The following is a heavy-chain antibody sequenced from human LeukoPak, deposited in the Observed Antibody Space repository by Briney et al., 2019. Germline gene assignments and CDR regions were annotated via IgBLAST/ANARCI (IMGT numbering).Heavy chain of an antibody. V-gene: IGHV5-51*01. CDR2: IHPGDSET. CDR3: ARRLGATQPYFDF. J-gene: IGHJ4*02. Sequence: GEALKISCKASGYRFTSYWIGWVRQMPGKGLECMGIIHPGDSETRYSPSFRGQVTFSADKSISTAYLQWSGLKASDTAMYYCARRLGATQPYFDFWGQGALVTVSS. D-gene: IGHD1-26*01. CDR1: GYRFTSYW.